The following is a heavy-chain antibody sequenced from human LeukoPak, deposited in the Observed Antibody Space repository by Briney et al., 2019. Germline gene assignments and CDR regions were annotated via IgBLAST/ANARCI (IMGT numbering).Heavy chain of an antibody. CDR1: GGSISTSNYY. D-gene: IGHD3-10*01. Sequence: PSETLSLTCTVCGGSISTSNYYWGWIRQPPGKGLEWIGRIYTSGSTNYNPSLKSRVTISVDTSKNQFSLKLSSVTAADTAVYYCARERIGGYYGSGGWFDPWGQGTLVTVSS. V-gene: IGHV4-39*07. J-gene: IGHJ5*02. CDR3: ARERIGGYYGSGGWFDP. CDR2: IYTSGST.